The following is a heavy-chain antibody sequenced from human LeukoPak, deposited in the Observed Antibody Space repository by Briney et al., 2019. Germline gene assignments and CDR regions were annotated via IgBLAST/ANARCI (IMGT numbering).Heavy chain of an antibody. CDR3: ARDPQKQLRYYYYMDV. J-gene: IGHJ6*03. Sequence: SETLSLTCTVSGGSISSYYWSWIRQPAGKGLEWIGRIYTSGSTNYNPSLKSRVTMSVDTSKNQFSLKLSSVTAADTAVYYCARDPQKQLRYYYYMDVWGKGTTVTVSS. V-gene: IGHV4-4*07. D-gene: IGHD1-1*01. CDR2: IYTSGST. CDR1: GGSISSYY.